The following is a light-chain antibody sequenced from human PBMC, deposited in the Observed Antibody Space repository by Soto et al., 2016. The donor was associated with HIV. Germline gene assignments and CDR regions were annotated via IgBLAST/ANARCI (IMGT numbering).Light chain of an antibody. J-gene: IGLJ1*01. CDR2: GQN. CDR3: NSRDSNVNHRNYV. Sequence: SSELTQDPAVSVALGQTVRITCQGDSLRSYYASWYQQKPGQSPGLVIYGQNNRPSGIPDRFSGASSGYTASLTITGALAEDEGDYYCNSRDSNVNHRNYVFGTGTRVTVL. V-gene: IGLV3-19*01. CDR1: SLRSYY.